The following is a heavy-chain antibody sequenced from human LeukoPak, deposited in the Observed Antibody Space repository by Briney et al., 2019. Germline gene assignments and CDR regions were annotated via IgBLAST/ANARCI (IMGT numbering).Heavy chain of an antibody. V-gene: IGHV3-49*03. D-gene: IGHD3-22*01. CDR3: TRDGPYYYDSSGFRPIGDY. J-gene: IGHJ4*02. CDR1: GFTFGDYA. Sequence: PGGSLRLSCTASGFTFGDYAMSWFRQAPGKGLEWVGFIRGKAYGGTTEYAASVKGRFTISRDDSKSIVYLQMNSLKTEDTAVYYCTRDGPYYYDSSGFRPIGDYWGQGTMVTVSS. CDR2: IRGKAYGGTT.